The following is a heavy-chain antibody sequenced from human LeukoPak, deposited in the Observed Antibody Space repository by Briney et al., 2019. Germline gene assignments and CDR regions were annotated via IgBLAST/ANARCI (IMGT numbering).Heavy chain of an antibody. Sequence: SETLSLTCTVSGGSISSSTYYWGWIRQPPGKGLEWIGSINYSGSTNYNPSLKSRVTISVDTSKNQFSLKLSSVTAADTAIYYCARCISSRYTSTWYWFDPWGQGTLVTVSS. CDR2: INYSGST. J-gene: IGHJ5*02. V-gene: IGHV4-39*07. CDR1: GGSISSSTYY. CDR3: ARCISSRYTSTWYWFDP. D-gene: IGHD6-13*01.